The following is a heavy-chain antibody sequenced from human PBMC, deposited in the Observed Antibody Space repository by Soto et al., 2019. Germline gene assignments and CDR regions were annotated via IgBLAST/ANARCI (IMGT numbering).Heavy chain of an antibody. CDR2: ISYDGSNK. D-gene: IGHD5-18*01. Sequence: QVQLVESGGGVVQPGRSLRLSCAASGFTFSSYAMHWVRQAPGKGLEWVAVISYDGSNKYYADSVKGRFTISRDNSKNTLYLQMNGLRAEDTAVYYCARVDTAMGGRYFDLWGRGTLVTVSS. CDR3: ARVDTAMGGRYFDL. CDR1: GFTFSSYA. V-gene: IGHV3-30-3*01. J-gene: IGHJ2*01.